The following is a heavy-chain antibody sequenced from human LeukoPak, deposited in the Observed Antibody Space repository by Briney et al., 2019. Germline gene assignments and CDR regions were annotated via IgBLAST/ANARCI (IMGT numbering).Heavy chain of an antibody. V-gene: IGHV3-9*01. CDR2: ISWNSGSI. J-gene: IGHJ4*02. CDR1: GFTFDDYA. CDR3: AKGPIDY. Sequence: SLRLSCAASGFTFDDYAMHWVRQAPGKGLEWVSGISWNSGSIGYADSVKGRFTISRDNAKNSLYLQMNSLRAEDTALYYCAKGPIDYWGQGTLVTVSS.